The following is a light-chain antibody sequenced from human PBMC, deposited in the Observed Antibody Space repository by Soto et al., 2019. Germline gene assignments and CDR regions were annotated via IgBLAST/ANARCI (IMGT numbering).Light chain of an antibody. Sequence: QSVLTQPPSASGTPGQRGTISCTGSSANIGAGDHVHWYQQLPGTAPKLLIFDNNNRPSGVPDRFSGSKSGTSASLAITGLQAEDEADYSGQSYHSSMSGAEVFGGGTKVTVL. CDR3: QSYHSSMSGAEV. J-gene: IGLJ2*01. V-gene: IGLV1-40*01. CDR2: DNN. CDR1: SANIGAGDH.